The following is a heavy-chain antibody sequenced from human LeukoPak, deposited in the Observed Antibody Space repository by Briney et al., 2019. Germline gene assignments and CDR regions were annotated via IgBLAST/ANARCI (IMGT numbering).Heavy chain of an antibody. J-gene: IGHJ5*02. CDR2: IYHSGST. D-gene: IGHD2-2*01. Sequence: SETLPLTCAVSGYSISSDYYWGWIRQPPGKGLEWIGNIYHSGSTYYSPSLKSRVTISVDTSKNQFSLKLSSVTAADTAVYYCARLDCSSTSCYGGYNWFDPWGQGTLVTVSS. CDR3: ARLDCSSTSCYGGYNWFDP. CDR1: GYSISSDYY. V-gene: IGHV4-38-2*01.